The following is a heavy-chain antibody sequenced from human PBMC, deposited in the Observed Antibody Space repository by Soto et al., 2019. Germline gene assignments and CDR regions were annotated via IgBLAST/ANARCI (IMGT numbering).Heavy chain of an antibody. CDR2: IKQDGSEK. D-gene: IGHD6-13*01. J-gene: IGHJ6*02. CDR1: GFTFSSYW. Sequence: GGSLRLSCAASGFTFSSYWMSWVRQAPGKGLEWVANIKQDGSEKYYVDSVKGRFTISRDNAKNSLYLQMNSLRAEDTAVYYCARDLSGSSWTYYYYYGMDVWGQGTTVTVSS. V-gene: IGHV3-7*01. CDR3: ARDLSGSSWTYYYYYGMDV.